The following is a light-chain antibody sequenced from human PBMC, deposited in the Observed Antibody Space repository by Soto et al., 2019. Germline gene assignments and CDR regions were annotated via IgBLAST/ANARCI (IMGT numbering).Light chain of an antibody. CDR1: QGIGDT. CDR3: QQYGSSPWT. V-gene: IGKV3-20*01. Sequence: EVVMTQSPATLSVSPGEGVTLSCRASQGIGDTLAWYQHKHGQTHRXLIYDTSTRATGVPARFSGSGSGTDFTLTISRLEPEDGAVYYGQQYGSSPWTFGQGTKVDNK. J-gene: IGKJ1*01. CDR2: DTS.